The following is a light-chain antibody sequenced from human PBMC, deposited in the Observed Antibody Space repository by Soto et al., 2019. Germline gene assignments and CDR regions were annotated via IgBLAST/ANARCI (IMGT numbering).Light chain of an antibody. CDR1: QGISNY. J-gene: IGKJ5*01. V-gene: IGKV1-9*01. Sequence: DIQLTQSPSFLSASVGDRVTITCRASQGISNYLAWYQQKPGKAPNLLIYVASTLQSGVPSRFSGSGSGTEFTLXISSXQPEDXXXXXXXXXXSFPPTFGQGTRLEIK. CDR2: VAS. CDR3: XXXXSFPPT.